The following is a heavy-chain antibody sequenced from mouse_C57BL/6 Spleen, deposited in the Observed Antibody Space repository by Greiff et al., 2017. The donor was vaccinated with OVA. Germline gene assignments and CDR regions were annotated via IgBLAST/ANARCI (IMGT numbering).Heavy chain of an antibody. V-gene: IGHV1-4*01. J-gene: IGHJ2*01. CDR2: INPSSGYT. CDR3: ARSPTIVTLDY. CDR1: GYTFTSYT. D-gene: IGHD2-5*01. Sequence: QVQLQQSGAELARPGASVKMSCKASGYTFTSYTMHWVKQRPGQGLEWIGYINPSSGYTKYNQKFKDKATLTADKSSSTAYMQLSSLTSEDSAVYYCARSPTIVTLDYWGQGTTLTVSS.